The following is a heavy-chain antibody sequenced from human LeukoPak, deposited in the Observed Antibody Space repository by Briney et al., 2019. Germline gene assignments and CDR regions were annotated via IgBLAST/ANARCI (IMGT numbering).Heavy chain of an antibody. CDR3: AREELVEDDFWSGPYDY. CDR2: INSDGSST. D-gene: IGHD3-3*01. V-gene: IGHV3-74*01. Sequence: PGGSLRLSCAASGFTFSSYWMHWVRQAPGKGLVWVSRINSDGSSTSYADSVKGQFTISRDNAKNTLSLQMNSLRAEDTAVDYCAREELVEDDFWSGPYDYWGQGTLVTVS. CDR1: GFTFSSYW. J-gene: IGHJ4*02.